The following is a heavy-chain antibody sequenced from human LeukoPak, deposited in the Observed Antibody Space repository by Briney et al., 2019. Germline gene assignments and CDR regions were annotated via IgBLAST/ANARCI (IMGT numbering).Heavy chain of an antibody. J-gene: IGHJ4*02. CDR2: ISGNGGST. V-gene: IGHV3-43*02. D-gene: IGHD6-19*01. CDR1: GFTFHDYA. Sequence: GGSLRLSCAASGFTFHDYAIHWVRQAPGKGLEWVCHISGNGGSTYYADSVKGRFTISRDNSKKSLYLQMNRLRTEDTALYYCAKGGGWLIDYRGQGTLVTVSS. CDR3: AKGGGWLIDY.